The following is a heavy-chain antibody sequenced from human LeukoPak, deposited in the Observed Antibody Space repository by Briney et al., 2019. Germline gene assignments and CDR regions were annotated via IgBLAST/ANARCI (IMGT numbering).Heavy chain of an antibody. CDR3: ARYTDGGRWSFTRAFDI. Sequence: ASVRVSCKASGYTFTAYYIHWVRQAPGQGLEWMAWISPSSGATDYAQRFQGRVTVTRDTSISTAYMEVSRLTSDDTAVYYCARYTDGGRWSFTRAFDIWGQGTMVTVSS. V-gene: IGHV1-2*02. J-gene: IGHJ3*02. D-gene: IGHD5-24*01. CDR1: GYTFTAYY. CDR2: ISPSSGAT.